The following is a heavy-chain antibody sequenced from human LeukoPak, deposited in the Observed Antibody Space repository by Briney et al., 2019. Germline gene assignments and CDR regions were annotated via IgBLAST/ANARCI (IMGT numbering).Heavy chain of an antibody. J-gene: IGHJ6*02. CDR1: GFTFSNAW. CDR2: IKSKTDGGTT. V-gene: IGHV3-15*01. CDR3: TTTPLYGSGSPRWDYYGMDV. D-gene: IGHD3-10*01. Sequence: GGSLRLSCAASGFTFSNAWMSWVRQAPGKGLEWVGRIKSKTDGGTTDYAAPVKGRFTISRDDSKNTLYLQMNSLKTEDTAVYYCTTTPLYGSGSPRWDYYGMDVWGQGTTVTVSS.